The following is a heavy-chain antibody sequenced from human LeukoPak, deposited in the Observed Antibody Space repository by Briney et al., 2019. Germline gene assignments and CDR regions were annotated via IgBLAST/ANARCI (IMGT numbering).Heavy chain of an antibody. D-gene: IGHD5-18*01. Sequence: GGSLRLSCAASGFTFSSYEMSWVRQAPGKGVEGVSAISGSGGSTYYADSVKGGFTIYRDNSKNTLYLQMNSLRAEDTAVYYCAGRGYSYGFDYWGQGTLVTVSS. V-gene: IGHV3-23*01. CDR1: GFTFSSYE. CDR2: ISGSGGST. CDR3: AGRGYSYGFDY. J-gene: IGHJ4*02.